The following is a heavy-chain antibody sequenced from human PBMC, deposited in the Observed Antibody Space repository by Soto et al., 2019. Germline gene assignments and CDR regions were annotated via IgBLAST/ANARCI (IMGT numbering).Heavy chain of an antibody. J-gene: IGHJ4*02. CDR2: IYYSGST. Sequence: QVQLQESGPGLVKPSQTLSLTCTVSGGSISSGGYYWSWIRQHPGKGLEWIGYIYYSGSTYYNPSLKSRVTISVGTSKNQFSLKLSSVTAADTAVYYCARESPRAAAGGVDYWGQGTLVTVSS. CDR3: ARESPRAAAGGVDY. CDR1: GGSISSGGYY. D-gene: IGHD6-13*01. V-gene: IGHV4-31*03.